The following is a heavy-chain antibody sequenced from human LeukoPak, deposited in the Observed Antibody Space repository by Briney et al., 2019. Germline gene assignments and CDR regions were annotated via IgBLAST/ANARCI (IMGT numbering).Heavy chain of an antibody. J-gene: IGHJ4*02. V-gene: IGHV3-21*04. CDR1: GFTFSSYS. CDR2: ISSSSSYI. Sequence: KSGGSLRLSCAASGFTFSSYSMNWVRQAPGKGLEWVSSISSSSSYIYYADSVKGRFTISRDNSKNTLYLQMNSLRAEDTAVYYCAKHGWGVISNYFDYWGQGTLVTVSS. D-gene: IGHD3-10*01. CDR3: AKHGWGVISNYFDY.